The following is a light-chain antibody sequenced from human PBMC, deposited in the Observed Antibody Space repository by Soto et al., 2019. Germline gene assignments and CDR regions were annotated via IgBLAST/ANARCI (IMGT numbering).Light chain of an antibody. V-gene: IGLV1-47*01. J-gene: IGLJ2*01. Sequence: QSVLTQPPSVSGTPGQRVTISCSGSISNIEGNYVYWYQQLPGTAPKLLIYRSNHRPSGVPDRFSGSKSGTSASLAISGLRSEDEADYHCAAWDDTLSGPVFGGGTQLTVL. CDR1: ISNIEGNY. CDR2: RSN. CDR3: AAWDDTLSGPV.